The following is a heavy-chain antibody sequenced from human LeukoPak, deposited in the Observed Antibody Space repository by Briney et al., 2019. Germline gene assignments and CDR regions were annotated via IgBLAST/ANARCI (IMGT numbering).Heavy chain of an antibody. CDR2: ISYDETKK. CDR3: ARDQRRNSYGYIFDY. V-gene: IGHV3-30-3*01. Sequence: PGGSLRLSCAASGLTFSSYAMHWVRQAPGKGLEWVAFISYDETKKFYADSVKGRFTISRDNSKDTLYLQINSLRAEDTAVYFCARDQRRNSYGYIFDYWGQGNLVTVSS. J-gene: IGHJ4*02. D-gene: IGHD5-18*01. CDR1: GLTFSSYA.